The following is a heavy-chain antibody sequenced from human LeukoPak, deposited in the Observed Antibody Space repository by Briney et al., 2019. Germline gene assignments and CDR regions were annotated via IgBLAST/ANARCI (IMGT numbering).Heavy chain of an antibody. D-gene: IGHD1-1*01. CDR2: IRSDGSDT. CDR1: GFSFSDTW. J-gene: IGHJ5*02. V-gene: IGHV3-74*01. Sequence: GGSLRLSCAASGFSFSDTWMHWVRQAPGKGLVWVSRIRSDGSDTRYAESVKGRFTISRDNAKNTLYLQMNSLRAEDTAVYYCARDRSAGTTGGGLDPWGQGTLVTVSS. CDR3: ARDRSAGTTGGGLDP.